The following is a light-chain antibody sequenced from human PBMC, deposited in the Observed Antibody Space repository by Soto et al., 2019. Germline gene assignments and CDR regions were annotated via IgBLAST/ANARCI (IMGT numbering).Light chain of an antibody. CDR2: GDT. J-gene: IGLJ2*01. V-gene: IGLV1-40*01. Sequence: QSVLTQPRSVSGAPGQRVTISCTGSSSNIGEGYDVHWYQQLPGTAPKLLIYGDTNRPSGVPDRFSGSKSGTSASLAITGLQAEDEADYYCQSYDSSLRGPVVFGGGTQLTVL. CDR3: QSYDSSLRGPVV. CDR1: SSNIGEGYD.